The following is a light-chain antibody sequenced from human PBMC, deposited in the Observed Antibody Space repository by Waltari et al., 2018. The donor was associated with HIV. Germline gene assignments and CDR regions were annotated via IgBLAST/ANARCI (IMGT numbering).Light chain of an antibody. CDR1: PPTVGKNY. CDR3: GTWDSSVSAGV. Sequence: QSVLTQPPSVSAAPGQKVTISCSGRPPTVGKNYVSWYQQFPETAPKLIIYDNNKRPSGIPDRFSGSKSGTSATLTITGLQTGDEADYYCGTWDSSVSAGVFGGGSKLTVL. J-gene: IGLJ3*02. V-gene: IGLV1-51*01. CDR2: DNN.